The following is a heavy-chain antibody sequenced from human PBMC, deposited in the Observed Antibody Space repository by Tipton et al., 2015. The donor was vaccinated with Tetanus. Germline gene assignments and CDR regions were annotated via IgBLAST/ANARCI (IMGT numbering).Heavy chain of an antibody. Sequence: SLRLSCAASGFTFSSYAMHWVRQAPGKGLEWVAVISYDGSNKYYADSVKGRFTISRDNSKNTLYPQMNSLRAEDTAVYYCARDRGEDWTNFYYMDVWGKGTTVIVSS. D-gene: IGHD3/OR15-3a*01. V-gene: IGHV3-30-3*01. J-gene: IGHJ6*03. CDR2: ISYDGSNK. CDR3: ARDRGEDWTNFYYMDV. CDR1: GFTFSSYA.